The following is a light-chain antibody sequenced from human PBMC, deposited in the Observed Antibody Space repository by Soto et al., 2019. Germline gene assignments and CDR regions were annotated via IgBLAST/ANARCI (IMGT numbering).Light chain of an antibody. Sequence: DIQMTQSPSTLSASVGDGVTITCRASQRISTWLAWYQQKPGKAPKLLISDASSLESGVPSRFSGGGSGTEFNFTISSLQREDSATYYCQESYTTPLTFGGGTKVDI. CDR3: QESYTTPLT. V-gene: IGKV1-5*01. CDR2: DAS. CDR1: QRISTW. J-gene: IGKJ4*01.